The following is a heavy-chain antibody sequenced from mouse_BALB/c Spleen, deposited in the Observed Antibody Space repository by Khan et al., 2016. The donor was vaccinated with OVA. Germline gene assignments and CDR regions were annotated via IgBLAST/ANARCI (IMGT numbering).Heavy chain of an antibody. CDR2: IDPYNGGT. Sequence: VQLQQSGPELVKPGASVKVSCKASGYSFTDYNMFWVKQSHGKSLEWIGYIDPYNGGTSYNQKFKGKATLTVDKSSSTAFMHISSLTSEDSAVFYCARTYYYGSSYYFDYWGQGTTLTVSS. CDR1: GYSFTDYN. V-gene: IGHV1S135*01. J-gene: IGHJ2*01. CDR3: ARTYYYGSSYYFDY. D-gene: IGHD1-1*01.